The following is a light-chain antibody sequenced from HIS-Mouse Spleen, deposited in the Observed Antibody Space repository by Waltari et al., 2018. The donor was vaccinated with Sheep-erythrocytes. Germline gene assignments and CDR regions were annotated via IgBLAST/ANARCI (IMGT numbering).Light chain of an antibody. J-gene: IGLJ1*01. V-gene: IGLV2-11*01. Sequence: QSALTQPRSVSGSPGQSVTISCTGTSSYVGGYNFVSWYQQHPGKAPKLMIYDVSKRPSGVPDRFSGSKSGNTASLTISGLQAEGEADYYCCSYAGSYNHVFATGTKVTVL. CDR2: DVS. CDR3: CSYAGSYNHV. CDR1: SSYVGGYNF.